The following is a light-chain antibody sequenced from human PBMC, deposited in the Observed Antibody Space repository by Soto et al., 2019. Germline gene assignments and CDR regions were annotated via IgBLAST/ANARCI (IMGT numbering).Light chain of an antibody. CDR1: QNVSSS. Sequence: IVMTQSPATLSVSPGERVTFSCRASQNVSSSLAWYQQTPGRAPRLLIYGASTRATGIPTRFSGSGSGTEFTLTISSLQSEDFAVYYCQQYNNWPPLTFGGGTKVDIK. CDR3: QQYNNWPPLT. CDR2: GAS. J-gene: IGKJ4*01. V-gene: IGKV3-15*01.